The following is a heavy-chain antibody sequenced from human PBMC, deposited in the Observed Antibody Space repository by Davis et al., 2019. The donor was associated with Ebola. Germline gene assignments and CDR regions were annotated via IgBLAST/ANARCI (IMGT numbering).Heavy chain of an antibody. Sequence: GGSLRLSCAASGFTFDDYAMHWVRQAPGKGLEWVSGISWNSGSIGYADSVKGRFTISRDNAKNSLYLQMNSLRAEDTAVYYCARGDKLDPWGQGTLVIVSS. CDR1: GFTFDDYA. J-gene: IGHJ5*02. V-gene: IGHV3-9*01. D-gene: IGHD2-15*01. CDR2: ISWNSGSI. CDR3: ARGDKLDP.